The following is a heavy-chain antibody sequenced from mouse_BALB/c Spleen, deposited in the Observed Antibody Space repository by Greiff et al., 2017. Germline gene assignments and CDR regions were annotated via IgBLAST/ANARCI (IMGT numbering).Heavy chain of an antibody. V-gene: IGHV1S81*02. CDR1: GYTFTSYS. D-gene: IGHD2-14*01. CDR3: TGGGSRYGGWYFDV. CDR2: INPSNGGT. J-gene: IGHJ1*01. Sequence: QVQLQQPGAELVKPGASVKLSCKASGYTFTSYSMYWVKQRPGQGLEWIGGINPSNGGTNFNEKFKSKATLTVDKSSSTAYMQLSSLTSEDSAVYYCTGGGSRYGGWYFDVWGAGTTVTVSS.